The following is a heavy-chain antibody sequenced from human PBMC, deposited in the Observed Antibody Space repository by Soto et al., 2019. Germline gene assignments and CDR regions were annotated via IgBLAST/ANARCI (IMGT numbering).Heavy chain of an antibody. J-gene: IGHJ4*02. V-gene: IGHV4-31*03. D-gene: IGHD2-15*01. CDR3: ARLPARYCSGGSCYGLDY. CDR2: IYYSGST. CDR1: GGSISSGGYY. Sequence: QVQLQESGPGLVKPSQTLSLTCTVSGGSISSGGYYWSWIRQHPGKGLEWIGYIYYSGSTYYNPSLKSRVTISVDMSKNQFSLKLSSVTAADTAVYYCARLPARYCSGGSCYGLDYWGQGTLVTVSS.